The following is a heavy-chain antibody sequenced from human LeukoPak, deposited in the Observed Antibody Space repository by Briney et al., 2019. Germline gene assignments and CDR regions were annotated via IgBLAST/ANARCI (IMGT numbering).Heavy chain of an antibody. D-gene: IGHD5-12*01. V-gene: IGHV4-34*01. Sequence: SETLSLTCAVYGGSFSGYYWSWIRQPPGKGLEWIGEINHSGSTNYNPSLKSRVTISVDTSKNQFSLKLSSVTAADTAVYYCAREPGYSGYDYTIGGYWGQGTLVTVSS. CDR3: AREPGYSGYDYTIGGY. CDR1: GGSFSGYY. CDR2: INHSGST. J-gene: IGHJ4*02.